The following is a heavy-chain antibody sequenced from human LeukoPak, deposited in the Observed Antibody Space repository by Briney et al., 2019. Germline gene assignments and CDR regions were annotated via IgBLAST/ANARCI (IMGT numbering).Heavy chain of an antibody. CDR3: ARDSFAGDWGYGSGSNFDY. J-gene: IGHJ4*02. V-gene: IGHV3-48*01. Sequence: GGSLRLSCAASGFTFSSYSMNWVRQAPGKGLEWVSYISSSSSTIYYADSVKGRFTISRDNAKNSLYLQMNSLRAEDTAVYYCARDSFAGDWGYGSGSNFDYWGQGTLVTVSS. CDR2: ISSSSSTI. CDR1: GFTFSSYS. D-gene: IGHD3-10*01.